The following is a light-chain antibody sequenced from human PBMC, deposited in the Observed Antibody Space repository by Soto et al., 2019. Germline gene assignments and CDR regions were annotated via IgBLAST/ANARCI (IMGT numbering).Light chain of an antibody. V-gene: IGLV2-8*01. J-gene: IGLJ1*01. CDR2: EVS. CDR3: ASYAGSNVLYV. Sequence: QSALTQPPSASGSPGQSVTIYCTGNNSDVGAYDYVSWYRQHPGKAPKLIIYEVSKRPSGVPDRFSGSKSSNTASLTVSGLQAEDEADYYCASYAGSNVLYVFGSGTKVTVL. CDR1: NSDVGAYDY.